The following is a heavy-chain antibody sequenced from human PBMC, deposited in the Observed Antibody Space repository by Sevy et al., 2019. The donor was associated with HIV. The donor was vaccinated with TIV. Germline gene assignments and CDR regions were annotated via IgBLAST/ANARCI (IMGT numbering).Heavy chain of an antibody. J-gene: IGHJ4*02. CDR1: GYTFTGYY. CDR3: GTLKPSSRPYYFDY. D-gene: IGHD6-13*01. Sequence: ASVKVSCKASGYTFTGYYMHWVRQAPGQGLEWMGWINPNSGGTNYAQKFQGWVTMTRDTSISTAYMELRRLRSDDTAVYYCGTLKPSSRPYYFDYWGQGTLVTVSS. CDR2: INPNSGGT. V-gene: IGHV1-2*04.